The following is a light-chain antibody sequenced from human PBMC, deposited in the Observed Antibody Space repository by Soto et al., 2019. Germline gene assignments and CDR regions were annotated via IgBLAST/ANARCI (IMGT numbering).Light chain of an antibody. Sequence: QSVLTQPPSVSAAPGQKVTISCSGSGSNIGENSVAWFQQFPGTAPKLLIHDNDNRPSGIPDRVSGSQSGTSATLAITGLQPGDEADYYCGAWDTSVSAWRFGGGTKLTVL. CDR2: DND. J-gene: IGLJ2*01. CDR3: GAWDTSVSAWR. CDR1: GSNIGENS. V-gene: IGLV1-51*01.